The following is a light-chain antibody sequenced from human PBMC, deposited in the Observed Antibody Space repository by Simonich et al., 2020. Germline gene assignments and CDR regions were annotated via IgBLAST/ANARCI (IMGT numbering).Light chain of an antibody. CDR2: GCTGGFGG. J-gene: IGLJ2*01. Sequence: QPVLTQPPSASASLGASVTLTCTLSSGYSNYKVDWYQQRPGKGPRFVMRGCTGGFGGSKGDGIPDRFSVMGSGLNRYLTIKNIQEEDESDYHCGADHGSGSNFVVVFGGGTKLTVL. V-gene: IGLV9-49*01. CDR3: GADHGSGSNFVVV. CDR1: SGYSNYK.